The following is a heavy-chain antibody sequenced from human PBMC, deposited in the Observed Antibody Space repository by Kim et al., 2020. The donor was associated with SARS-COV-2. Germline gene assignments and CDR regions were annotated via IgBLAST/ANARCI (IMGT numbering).Heavy chain of an antibody. Sequence: ASVKVSCKASGYTFTSYGISWVRQAPGQGLEWMGWISAYHGNTNYAQKLQGRVTMTTDTSTSTAYMELRSLRSDDTAGYYCARQVCGGDCYSWEYYYGMDVWGQGTTVTVSS. D-gene: IGHD2-21*02. V-gene: IGHV1-18*04. CDR2: ISAYHGNT. J-gene: IGHJ6*02. CDR1: GYTFTSYG. CDR3: ARQVCGGDCYSWEYYYGMDV.